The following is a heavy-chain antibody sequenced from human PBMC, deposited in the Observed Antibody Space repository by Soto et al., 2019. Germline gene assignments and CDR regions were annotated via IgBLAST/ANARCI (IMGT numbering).Heavy chain of an antibody. CDR2: INPSGGST. J-gene: IGHJ6*03. CDR3: AKKQGDLGADGYDGQGEIV. D-gene: IGHD3-16*01. V-gene: IGHV1-46*01. CDR1: GYTFTSYY. Sequence: AAGKLSCKESGYTFTSYYMNWVRHAPGQGLEWMGIINPSGGSTSYAQKFQGRGTMTRDTSTSTVYMELSSLRSEDTAEYYCAKKQGDLGADGYDGQGEIVWG.